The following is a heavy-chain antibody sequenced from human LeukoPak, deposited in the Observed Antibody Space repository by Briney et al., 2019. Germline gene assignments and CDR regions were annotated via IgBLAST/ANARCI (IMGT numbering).Heavy chain of an antibody. CDR1: GFTFSSYG. J-gene: IGHJ4*02. CDR2: ISYDGSNK. Sequence: PGGSLRLSCAASGFTFSSYGMHWVRQAPGKGLEWVAVISYDGSNKYYADSVKGRFTISRDNSKNTLYLQMNSLRVEDTAVYYCAKGGGYLDYWGQGTLVTVSS. CDR3: AKGGGYLDY. V-gene: IGHV3-30*18. D-gene: IGHD2-15*01.